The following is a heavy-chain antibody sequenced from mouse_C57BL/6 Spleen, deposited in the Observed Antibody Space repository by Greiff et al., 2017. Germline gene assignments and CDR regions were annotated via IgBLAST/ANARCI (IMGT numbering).Heavy chain of an antibody. Sequence: QVQLQQPGAELVKPGASVKLSCKASGYTFTSYWMQWVKQRPGQGLEWIGEIDPSDCYTNYNQKFKGKATLTVDTSASTAYMQLSSLTSEDSAVYYCARKGDGYDGYCYWGQGTLGTVSA. CDR2: IDPSDCYT. J-gene: IGHJ3*01. D-gene: IGHD2-3*01. CDR1: GYTFTSYW. CDR3: ARKGDGYDGYCY. V-gene: IGHV1-50*01.